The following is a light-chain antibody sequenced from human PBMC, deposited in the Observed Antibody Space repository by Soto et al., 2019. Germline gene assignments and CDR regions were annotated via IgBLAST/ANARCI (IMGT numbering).Light chain of an antibody. CDR3: QQSYSTPLT. V-gene: IGKV1-39*01. CDR1: QSISSY. J-gene: IGKJ4*01. CDR2: AAS. Sequence: DIKMTQSPSSLAASIEASVAIRCRASQSISSYLNWYQQRPGKAPKLLIYAASSLQSGVPSRFSGSGSGTDFTLTISSLQPEDFATYYCQQSYSTPLTFGGGTKVDI.